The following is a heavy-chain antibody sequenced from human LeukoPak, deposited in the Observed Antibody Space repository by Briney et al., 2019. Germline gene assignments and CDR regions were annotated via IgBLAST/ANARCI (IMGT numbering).Heavy chain of an antibody. J-gene: IGHJ5*02. D-gene: IGHD2-15*01. V-gene: IGHV4-34*01. CDR3: ARDRYCSGGSCYLGWFGP. CDR1: GGSFSGYY. CDR2: INHSGST. Sequence: SETLSLTCAVYGGSFSGYYWSWIRHPPGKGLEWIGEINHSGSTNYNPSLKSRVTISVDASKNLFALKLSSVTAADTAVYYCARDRYCSGGSCYLGWFGPWGQGTLVTVSS.